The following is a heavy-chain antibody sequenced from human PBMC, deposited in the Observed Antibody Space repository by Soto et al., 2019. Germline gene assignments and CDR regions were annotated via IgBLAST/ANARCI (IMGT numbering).Heavy chain of an antibody. CDR2: IWYDGSNK. D-gene: IGHD3-10*01. V-gene: IGHV3-33*01. Sequence: GGSLRLSCAASGFPFSSYGMHWVRQAPGRGLDWVAVIWYDGSNKDYSDSVKGRFTISRDNAKNTLYLEMHVLRADDTAVYYCTRGPRPSSVGTGAFWGQGTPVTVSS. J-gene: IGHJ4*02. CDR1: GFPFSSYG. CDR3: TRGPRPSSVGTGAF.